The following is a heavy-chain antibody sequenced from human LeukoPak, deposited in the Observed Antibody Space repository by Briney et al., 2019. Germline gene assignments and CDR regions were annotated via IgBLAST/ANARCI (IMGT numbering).Heavy chain of an antibody. CDR2: IYSGGST. CDR3: AGDRGVLEFGNYYYYMDV. CDR1: GFTFSSYE. Sequence: PGGSLRLSCAASGFTFSSYEMNWVRQAPGKGLEWVSVIYSGGSTYYADSVKGRFTISRDNSKNTLYLQMNSLRAEDTAVYYCAGDRGVLEFGNYYYYMDVWGKGTTVTISS. D-gene: IGHD3-3*01. V-gene: IGHV3-66*01. J-gene: IGHJ6*03.